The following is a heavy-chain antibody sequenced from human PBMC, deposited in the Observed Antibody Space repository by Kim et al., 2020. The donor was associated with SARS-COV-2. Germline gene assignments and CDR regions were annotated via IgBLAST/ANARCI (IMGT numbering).Heavy chain of an antibody. CDR3: ARDDTTAMVTWYYYYGMDV. J-gene: IGHJ6*02. CDR1: GYTFTGYY. Sequence: ASVKVSCKASGYTFTGYYMHWVRQAPGQGLEWMGRINPNSGGTNYAQKFQGRVTMTRDTSISTAYMELSRLRSDDTAVYYCARDDTTAMVTWYYYYGMDVWGQGTTVTVSS. V-gene: IGHV1-2*06. D-gene: IGHD5-18*01. CDR2: INPNSGGT.